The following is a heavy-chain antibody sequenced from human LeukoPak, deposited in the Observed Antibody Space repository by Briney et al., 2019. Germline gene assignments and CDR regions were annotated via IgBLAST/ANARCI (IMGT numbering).Heavy chain of an antibody. CDR3: ARGGLSSGWDYYYYYMDV. CDR1: GYTFTGYY. CDR2: INPNSGGK. V-gene: IGHV1-2*02. J-gene: IGHJ6*03. D-gene: IGHD6-19*01. Sequence: GESLKVSCKASGYTFTGYYMHWVRQAPGQGLEWMGWINPNSGGKNYAQKFQGRVTMTRDTSISTAYMELSRLRSDDTAVYYCARGGLSSGWDYYYYYMDVWSKGTTVTVSS.